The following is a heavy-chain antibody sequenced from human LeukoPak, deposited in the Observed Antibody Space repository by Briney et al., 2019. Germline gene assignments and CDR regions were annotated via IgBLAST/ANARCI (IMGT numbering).Heavy chain of an antibody. CDR1: GYTFTSYD. Sequence: ASVKVSCKASGYTFTSYDINWVRQATGQGLEWMGWMNPNSGNTGYAQKFQGRVTITTDTSTSTAYMELRSLRSDDTAVYYCARDLRPAVHMDVWGKGTTVTVSS. J-gene: IGHJ6*03. CDR2: MNPNSGNT. CDR3: ARDLRPAVHMDV. D-gene: IGHD1-14*01. V-gene: IGHV1-8*03.